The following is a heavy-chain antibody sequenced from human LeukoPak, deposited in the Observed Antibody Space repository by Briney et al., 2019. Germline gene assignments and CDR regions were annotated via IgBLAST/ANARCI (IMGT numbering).Heavy chain of an antibody. J-gene: IGHJ4*02. Sequence: ASVKVSCKASGGTFSSYAISWVRQAPGQGLGWMGRIIPILGIANYAQKFQGRVTITADKSTSTAYMELSSLRSEDTAVYYCARESDDSSGYYPDYWGQGTLVTVSS. D-gene: IGHD3-22*01. V-gene: IGHV1-69*04. CDR3: ARESDDSSGYYPDY. CDR1: GGTFSSYA. CDR2: IIPILGIA.